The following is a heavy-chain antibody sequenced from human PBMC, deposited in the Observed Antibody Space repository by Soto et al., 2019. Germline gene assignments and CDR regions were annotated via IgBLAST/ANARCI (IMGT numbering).Heavy chain of an antibody. D-gene: IGHD2-21*01. Sequence: PGGSLRLSCAASGFTFSSYWMSWVRQAPGKGLEWVANIKQDGSEKYYVDSVKGRFTISRDDAKNSLYLQMNSLRAEDTAVYYCAREGGGYCGGFPGDAFDIWGQGTMVTVSS. J-gene: IGHJ3*02. V-gene: IGHV3-7*03. CDR1: GFTFSSYW. CDR2: IKQDGSEK. CDR3: AREGGGYCGGFPGDAFDI.